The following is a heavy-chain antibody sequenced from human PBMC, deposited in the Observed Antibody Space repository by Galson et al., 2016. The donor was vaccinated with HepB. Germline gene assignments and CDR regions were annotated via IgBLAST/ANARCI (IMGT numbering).Heavy chain of an antibody. CDR2: FIPLLGTT. J-gene: IGHJ5*02. V-gene: IGHV1-69*13. D-gene: IGHD3-10*01. Sequence: SVKVSCKVSGGTSTTSNVNWVRQAPGKGLEWMGGFIPLLGTTKYAEKFQDRLTITADASTGTAFMELRGLNSEDSAMYFCARGTHPYDGSGSYWPIAWFDTWGQGTLVTVSS. CDR1: GGTSTTSN. CDR3: ARGTHPYDGSGSYWPIAWFDT.